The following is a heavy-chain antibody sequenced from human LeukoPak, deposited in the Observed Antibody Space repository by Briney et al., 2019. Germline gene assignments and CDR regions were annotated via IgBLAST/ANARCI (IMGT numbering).Heavy chain of an antibody. CDR2: IIPNSGGT. V-gene: IGHV1-2*04. CDR3: ARGDDILTGYHLDY. CDR1: GYTFTGFY. Sequence: ASVKVSCKASGYTFTGFYIHWVRQAPGQGLEWMGWIIPNSGGTHYALKFQGWVTMTRDTSISTAYMELSRLRSDDTAVYYCARGDDILTGYHLDYWGQGTLVTVSS. J-gene: IGHJ4*02. D-gene: IGHD3-9*01.